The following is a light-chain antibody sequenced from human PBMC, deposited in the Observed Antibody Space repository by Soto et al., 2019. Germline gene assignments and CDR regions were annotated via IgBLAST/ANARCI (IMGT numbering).Light chain of an antibody. CDR1: QSVSNS. J-gene: IGKJ4*01. CDR3: QQRSNWPPGLT. V-gene: IGKV3-11*01. Sequence: EIVLTQSPGTLSLSPGERATLSCRASQSVSNSLAWYQQKPGQAPRLLIYGASSRATGIPDRFSGSGSGTDFTLTISSLEPEDFAVYYCQQRSNWPPGLTFGGGTKVEIK. CDR2: GAS.